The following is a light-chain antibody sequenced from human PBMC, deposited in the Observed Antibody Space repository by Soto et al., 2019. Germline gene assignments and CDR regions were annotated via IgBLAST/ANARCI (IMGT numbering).Light chain of an antibody. CDR1: QSVSSY. J-gene: IGKJ2*01. Sequence: EIVLTQSPATLSLSPGERATRSCRASQSVSSYLAWYQQKPGQAPRLLIYDASNRATGIPARFSGSGSGTDFTLTISSLEPDDFAVYYCQQRSNWPRYTFGQGTKLEIK. V-gene: IGKV3-11*01. CDR3: QQRSNWPRYT. CDR2: DAS.